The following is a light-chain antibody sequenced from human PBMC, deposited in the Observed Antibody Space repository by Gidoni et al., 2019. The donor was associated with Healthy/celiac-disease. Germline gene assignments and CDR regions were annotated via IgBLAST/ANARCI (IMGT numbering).Light chain of an antibody. CDR3: QQYDNPPSIT. J-gene: IGKJ5*01. V-gene: IGKV1-33*01. Sequence: DIQMTQSPSSLSASVGHRVTITCQASQDISNYLNWYQQKPGKAPKLLNYDASNLETGVPSRFSGSGSGTDFTFTISSLQPEDIATYYCQQYDNPPSITFGQGTRLEIK. CDR2: DAS. CDR1: QDISNY.